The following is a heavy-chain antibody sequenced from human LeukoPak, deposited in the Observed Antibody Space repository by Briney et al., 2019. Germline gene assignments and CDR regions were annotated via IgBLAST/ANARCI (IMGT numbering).Heavy chain of an antibody. V-gene: IGHV4-38-2*02. D-gene: IGHD6-13*01. CDR2: IYYSGST. CDR3: ARVQQPGAFDI. Sequence: SETLSLTCTVSGYSISSGYYWGWIRQPPGKGLEWIGNIYYSGSTDYTPSLKSRLTISVDTSKNQFSLKLSSVTAADTAVYYCARVQQPGAFDIWGQGTMVTVSS. CDR1: GYSISSGYY. J-gene: IGHJ3*02.